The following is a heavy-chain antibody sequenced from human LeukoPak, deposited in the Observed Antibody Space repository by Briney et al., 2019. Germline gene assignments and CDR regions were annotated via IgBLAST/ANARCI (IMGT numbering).Heavy chain of an antibody. CDR3: AREGSGLVIHAFDI. J-gene: IGHJ3*02. D-gene: IGHD3/OR15-3a*01. CDR1: GFTFSNYA. Sequence: GGSLRLSCAASGFTFSNYAMSWVRQAPGKGLEWVSAISGSGDNTYYTDSVKGRFTVSRDNLKNTVYLQMSSLRIEDTAVYFCAREGSGLVIHAFDIWGLGTMVTVSS. V-gene: IGHV3-23*01. CDR2: ISGSGDNT.